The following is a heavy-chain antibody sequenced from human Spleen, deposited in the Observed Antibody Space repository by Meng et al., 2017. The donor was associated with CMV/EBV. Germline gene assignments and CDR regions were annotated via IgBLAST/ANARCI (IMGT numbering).Heavy chain of an antibody. CDR1: GFTFSEYA. J-gene: IGHJ6*02. CDR3: TKGVFSSSSRRPYYFYGLDV. CDR2: YSGGST. Sequence: GESLKISCAASGFTFSEYAMNWVRQAPGKGLEWVSVFYSGGSTYYADSVKGRFTISRDNSKNTLYLQMNSLRAEDTAIYYCTKGVFSSSSRRPYYFYGLDVWGQGTTVTVSS. V-gene: IGHV3-23*03. D-gene: IGHD6-6*01.